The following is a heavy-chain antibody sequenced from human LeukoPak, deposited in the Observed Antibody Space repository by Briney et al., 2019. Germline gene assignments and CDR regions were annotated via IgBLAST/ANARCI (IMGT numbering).Heavy chain of an antibody. CDR3: ASSDGELLFDP. D-gene: IGHD1-26*01. Sequence: NPSETLSLTCAVYGGSFSGYYWSWIRQPPGKGLEWIGGINHSGSTNYNPSLKSRVTISVDTSKNQFSLKLSSVTAADTAVYYCASSDGELLFDPWGQGTLVTVSS. V-gene: IGHV4-34*01. CDR1: GGSFSGYY. J-gene: IGHJ5*02. CDR2: INHSGST.